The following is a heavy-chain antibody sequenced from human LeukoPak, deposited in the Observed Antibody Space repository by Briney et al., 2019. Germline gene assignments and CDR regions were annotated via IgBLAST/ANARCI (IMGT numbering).Heavy chain of an antibody. V-gene: IGHV4-39*07. Sequence: PSETLSLTCTVSGGSISSSSYSWGWFRRPPGKGLEWIGSIYYSGSTYYNPSLKSRVTMSVDTSKNQFSLKLSSVTAADTAVYYCAGNLIYGSGSYPQGVDYWGQGTLVTISS. CDR3: AGNLIYGSGSYPQGVDY. CDR1: GGSISSSSYS. J-gene: IGHJ4*02. CDR2: IYYSGST. D-gene: IGHD3-10*01.